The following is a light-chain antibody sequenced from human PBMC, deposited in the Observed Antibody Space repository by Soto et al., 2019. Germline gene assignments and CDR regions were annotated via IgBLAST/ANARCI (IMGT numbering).Light chain of an antibody. J-gene: IGKJ4*01. Sequence: EIVLTQSPATLSLSPGERATLSCRASQSVDKSYLAWYQQKPGQAPRLLIYGASRRATGIPDRFSGSGSGTDFTLTISSLQPEDVATYYCQNYNSAPLTFGGGTKVDIK. CDR2: GAS. CDR1: QSVDKSY. V-gene: IGKV3-20*02. CDR3: QNYNSAPLT.